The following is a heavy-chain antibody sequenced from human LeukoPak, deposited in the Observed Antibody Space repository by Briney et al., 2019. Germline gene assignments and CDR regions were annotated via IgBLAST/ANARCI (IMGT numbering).Heavy chain of an antibody. CDR3: ARLVGSSGYYPYFDY. J-gene: IGHJ4*02. CDR1: GGSISSSSHY. CDR2: IYYSGST. Sequence: NPSETLSLTCTVSGGSISSSSHYWGWIHQPPGKGLEWIGSIYYSGSTYYNPSLKSRVTISVDTSKNQFSLKLSSVTAADTAVYYCARLVGSSGYYPYFDYWGQGTLVTVSS. V-gene: IGHV4-39*01. D-gene: IGHD3-22*01.